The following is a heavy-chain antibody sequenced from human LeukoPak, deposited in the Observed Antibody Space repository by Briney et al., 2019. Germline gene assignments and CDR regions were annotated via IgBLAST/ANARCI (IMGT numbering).Heavy chain of an antibody. D-gene: IGHD3-3*01. V-gene: IGHV4-39*01. CDR1: GGSISSSSYH. Sequence: SETLSLTCTASGGSISSSSYHWGWIRQPPGKGLEWIGSIYYSGSTYYNPSLKSRVTISVDTSRNQFSLKLSSVTAADTAVYYCARHHSKNDFWSGYSGGGWFDPWGQGTLVTVSS. CDR3: ARHHSKNDFWSGYSGGGWFDP. CDR2: IYYSGST. J-gene: IGHJ5*02.